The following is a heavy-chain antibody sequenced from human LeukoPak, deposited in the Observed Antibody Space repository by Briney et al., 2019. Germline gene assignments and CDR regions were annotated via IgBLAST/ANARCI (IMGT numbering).Heavy chain of an antibody. J-gene: IGHJ4*02. Sequence: PGGSLRLSCAASGFTFNNYAMSWVRQAPGKGLEWVSVIYSGGSTYYADSVKGRFTISRDNSKNTLYLQMNSLRAEDTAVYYCARAVIVGATNFDYWGQGTLVTVSS. CDR2: IYSGGST. CDR3: ARAVIVGATNFDY. V-gene: IGHV3-66*01. D-gene: IGHD1-26*01. CDR1: GFTFNNYA.